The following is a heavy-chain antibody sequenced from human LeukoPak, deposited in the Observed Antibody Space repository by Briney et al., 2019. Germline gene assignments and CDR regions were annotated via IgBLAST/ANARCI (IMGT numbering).Heavy chain of an antibody. J-gene: IGHJ4*02. CDR3: ASHRGYSYGYNY. CDR2: IYYSGST. CDR1: GGSISSSSYY. V-gene: IGHV4-39*01. Sequence: KPSETLSLTCTVSGGSISSSSYYWGWIRQPPVKGLEWIGSIYYSGSTYYNPSLKSRVTISVDTSKNQFSLKLSSVTAADKAVYYCASHRGYSYGYNYWGQGTLVTVSS. D-gene: IGHD5-18*01.